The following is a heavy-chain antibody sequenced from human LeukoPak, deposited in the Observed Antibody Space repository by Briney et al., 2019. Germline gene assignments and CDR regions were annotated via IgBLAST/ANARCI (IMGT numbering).Heavy chain of an antibody. CDR2: IKEDESAK. J-gene: IGHJ4*02. CDR3: ARDVGGSLDY. V-gene: IGHV3-7*01. D-gene: IGHD1-26*01. CDR1: GFTFSTYW. Sequence: GGSLRLSCAASGFTFSTYWMAWVRQAPGKGLEWVVNIKEDESAKHQADSVKGRFTISRDNAQNLVYLQMSSLRGEDTAVYYCARDVGGSLDYWGQGTLVTVSS.